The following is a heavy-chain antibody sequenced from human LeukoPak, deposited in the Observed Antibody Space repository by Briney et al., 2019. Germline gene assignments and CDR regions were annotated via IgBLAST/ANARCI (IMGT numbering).Heavy chain of an antibody. CDR2: IYYSGST. Sequence: SETLSLTCTVSRGSISSNSYYWGWIRQPPGKGLEWIGSIYYSGSTYYNPSLKSRVTISVDTSKNQFSLKLSSVTAADTAVYYCARHRSPRYYYYMDVWGKGTTVTISS. CDR3: ARHRSPRYYYYMDV. J-gene: IGHJ6*03. CDR1: RGSISSNSYY. V-gene: IGHV4-39*01.